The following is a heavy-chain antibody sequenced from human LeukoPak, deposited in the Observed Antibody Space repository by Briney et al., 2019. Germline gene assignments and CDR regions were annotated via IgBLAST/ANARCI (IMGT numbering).Heavy chain of an antibody. CDR1: GFTFSSYG. J-gene: IGHJ4*02. D-gene: IGHD3-10*01. CDR2: IWYDGSNK. Sequence: GGSLRPSCAASGFTFSSYGMHWVRQAPGKGLEWVAVIWYDGSNKYYADSVKGRFTISRDNSKNTLYLQMNSLRAEDTALYYCAREQDSGSGEGYWGQGTLVTVSS. CDR3: AREQDSGSGEGY. V-gene: IGHV3-33*01.